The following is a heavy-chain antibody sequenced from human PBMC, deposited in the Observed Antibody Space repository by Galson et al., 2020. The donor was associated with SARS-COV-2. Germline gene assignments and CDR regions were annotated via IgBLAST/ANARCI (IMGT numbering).Heavy chain of an antibody. Sequence: GGSLRLSCADSGFTFSSYAMHWVRQAPGKGLEWVAVISYDGSNKYYADSVKGRFTISRDNSKNTLYLQMNSLSAEDTAVYYCARGGGSYFSAFDIWGQGTMVTVSS. J-gene: IGHJ3*02. V-gene: IGHV3-30*04. CDR3: ARGGGSYFSAFDI. CDR1: GFTFSSYA. D-gene: IGHD1-26*01. CDR2: ISYDGSNK.